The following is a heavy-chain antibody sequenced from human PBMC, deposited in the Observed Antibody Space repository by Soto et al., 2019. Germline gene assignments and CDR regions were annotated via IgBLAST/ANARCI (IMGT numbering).Heavy chain of an antibody. J-gene: IGHJ6*02. CDR3: ARGGYNHGYGRYYYYGIDV. CDR2: ISTYNGNT. D-gene: IGHD5-18*01. CDR1: GYTFTNYG. Sequence: QVQLVQSGAEVKKPGASVRVSCKASGYTFTNYGINWVRQAPGQGLEWMGWISTYNGNTNYAQNLQGGVTMTTDTSTSTAYMELRSLRSDDTAVYYCARGGYNHGYGRYYYYGIDVWGQGTTVTVSS. V-gene: IGHV1-18*01.